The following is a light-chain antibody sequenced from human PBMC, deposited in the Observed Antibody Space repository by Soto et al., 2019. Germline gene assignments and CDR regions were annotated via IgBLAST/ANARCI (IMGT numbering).Light chain of an antibody. CDR2: GVS. J-gene: IGKJ4*01. V-gene: IGKV3-20*01. CDR3: RQYGSSPLT. CDR1: RSVINNY. Sequence: IVLTQSPGTLSLSPGERATLSCRASRSVINNYLAWYQQKPGQAPRLLIYGVSSRAAGIPDRFSGSGSGTDFSLTISRLEPEDFAVYYCRQYGSSPLTFGGGTKVDI.